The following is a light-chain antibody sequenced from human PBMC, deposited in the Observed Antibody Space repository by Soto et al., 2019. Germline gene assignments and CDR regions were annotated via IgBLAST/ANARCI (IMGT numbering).Light chain of an antibody. CDR1: SSDVGGYNF. CDR3: CSWAGSSSGV. Sequence: QSALTQPASVSGSPGQSITISCTGTSSDVGGYNFVSWFQQHPGKVPKLMIYECDKRPSGVSNRFSGSKSGNTASLTISGLQAEDEADYYCCSWAGSSSGVFGGGTKVTVL. V-gene: IGLV2-23*01. J-gene: IGLJ3*02. CDR2: ECD.